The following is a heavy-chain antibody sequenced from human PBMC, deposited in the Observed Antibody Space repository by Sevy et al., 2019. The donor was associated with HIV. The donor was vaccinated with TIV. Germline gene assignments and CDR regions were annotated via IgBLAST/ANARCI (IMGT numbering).Heavy chain of an antibody. Sequence: ASVKVSCKASGYTFTNYYIHWVRQAPGQGLEWMGIINPSGGSTTYAQKFQGRVTMTRDTSTSTVYMQLSSLRSEDTAVYYSARDRYSGYGFDYWGQGTLVTVSS. CDR3: ARDRYSGYGFDY. CDR2: INPSGGST. D-gene: IGHD5-12*01. V-gene: IGHV1-46*03. J-gene: IGHJ4*02. CDR1: GYTFTNYY.